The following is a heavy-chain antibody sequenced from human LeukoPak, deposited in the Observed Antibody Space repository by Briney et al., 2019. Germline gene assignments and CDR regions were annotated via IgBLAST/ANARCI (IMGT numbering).Heavy chain of an antibody. CDR2: ISKEGSLK. CDR1: GFTFSSYG. D-gene: IGHD5-12*01. J-gene: IGHJ4*02. Sequence: GGSLRLSCAASGFTFSSYGMHWVRQVPGKGLEWVAVISKEGSLKYYTESVKGRFTISRDNSKNTLYLQMNSLRAEDTAVYYCAKELSDYSGYDYWGQGTLVTVSS. V-gene: IGHV3-30*18. CDR3: AKELSDYSGYDY.